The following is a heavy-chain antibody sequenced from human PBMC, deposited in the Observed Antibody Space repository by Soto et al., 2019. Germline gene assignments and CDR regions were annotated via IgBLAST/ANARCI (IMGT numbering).Heavy chain of an antibody. CDR2: IYYSGST. J-gene: IGHJ5*02. D-gene: IGHD1-1*01. Sequence: SETLSLTCTVSGGSISSDYWSWIRQPPGPGLEWIGYIYYSGSTNYNPSLKRRVTISVDTSKNQFSLKLSSVTAADTAVYYFAGSSTMGNANWFDPWGQGTLVTVSS. CDR1: GGSISSDY. CDR3: AGSSTMGNANWFDP. V-gene: IGHV4-59*12.